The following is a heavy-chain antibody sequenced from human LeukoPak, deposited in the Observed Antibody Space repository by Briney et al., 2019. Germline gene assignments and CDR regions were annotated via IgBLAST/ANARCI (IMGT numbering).Heavy chain of an antibody. Sequence: ASVKVSCKASGFTFTGYYMHWVRQAPGQGLEWMGWINPNSGGTNYAQKFQGRVTMTRDTSISIAYMELSRLRSGDTAVYYCARLGYCSGGSCYFFGIWGQGTMVTVSS. CDR2: INPNSGGT. J-gene: IGHJ3*02. CDR1: GFTFTGYY. CDR3: ARLGYCSGGSCYFFGI. D-gene: IGHD2-15*01. V-gene: IGHV1-2*02.